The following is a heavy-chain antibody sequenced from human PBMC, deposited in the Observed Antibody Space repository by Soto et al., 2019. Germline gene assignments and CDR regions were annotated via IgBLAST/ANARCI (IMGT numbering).Heavy chain of an antibody. J-gene: IGHJ6*02. Sequence: ASVKVSCKASGYTFTSYGISWVRQAPGQGLEWMGWISAYNGNTNYAQKLQGRVTMTTDTSTSTAYMELRSLRSDDTAVYYCARGVSSIAARLDYYYGMDVWGQGTTVTVSS. CDR3: ARGVSSIAARLDYYYGMDV. D-gene: IGHD6-6*01. V-gene: IGHV1-18*04. CDR1: GYTFTSYG. CDR2: ISAYNGNT.